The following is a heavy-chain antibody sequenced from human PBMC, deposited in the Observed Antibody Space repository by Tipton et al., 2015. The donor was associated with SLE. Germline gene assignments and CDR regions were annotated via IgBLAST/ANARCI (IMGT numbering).Heavy chain of an antibody. CDR3: AREFPNPVTTVHYYFDL. CDR2: IYTNENT. Sequence: TLSLTCTVSGGSISSYYWSWIRQPAGGGLEWIGRIYTNENTNYNPSLKSRVTMLVDTSKNHFSLKLISVTAADTAVYYCAREFPNPVTTVHYYFDLWGRGTLVTVSS. CDR1: GGSISSYY. V-gene: IGHV4-4*07. J-gene: IGHJ2*01. D-gene: IGHD4-11*01.